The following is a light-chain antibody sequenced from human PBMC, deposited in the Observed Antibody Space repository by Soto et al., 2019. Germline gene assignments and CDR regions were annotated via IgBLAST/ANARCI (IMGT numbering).Light chain of an antibody. Sequence: EIVLTQSPATLSLSPGARAILSCRASQSVSTFLAWFQPKPGQPPRLLIYNASNRTTGIPARFSGSGSGTDFTLTISSLEPEDFAVYYCQQRGDWPPITFGQGTRLE. CDR1: QSVSTF. CDR3: QQRGDWPPIT. J-gene: IGKJ5*01. V-gene: IGKV3-11*01. CDR2: NAS.